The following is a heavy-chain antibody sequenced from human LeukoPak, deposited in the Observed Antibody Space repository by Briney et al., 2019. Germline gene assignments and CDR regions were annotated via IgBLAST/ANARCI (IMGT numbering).Heavy chain of an antibody. J-gene: IGHJ4*02. V-gene: IGHV4-39*01. CDR2: IYYSGST. CDR1: GDTISSSSYY. CDR3: ARIVKVGGTRQFDY. D-gene: IGHD1-26*01. Sequence: SETLSLTCTVSGDTISSSSYYWGWIRQPPGKGLEWIGNIYYSGSTYYNPSLKSRVTISVETSKNQFSLKLSSVTAADTGVYYCARIVKVGGTRQFDYWGEGTLVTVSS.